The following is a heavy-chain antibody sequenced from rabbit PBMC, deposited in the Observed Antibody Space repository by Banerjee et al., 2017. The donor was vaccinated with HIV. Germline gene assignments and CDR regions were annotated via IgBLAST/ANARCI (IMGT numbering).Heavy chain of an antibody. D-gene: IGHD1-1*01. CDR1: GFSFTYKYV. CDR3: VREDSSGSAYYNL. CDR2: IAAGSSGST. Sequence: QEQLEESGGDLVKPEGSLTLTCTASGFSFTYKYVMCWVRQAPGKGLEWIACIAAGSSGSTYYANWAKGRFTISSDNAQNTVDLRMNSLTAADTATYFCVREDSSGSAYYNLWGPGTLVTVS. V-gene: IGHV1S45*01. J-gene: IGHJ4*01.